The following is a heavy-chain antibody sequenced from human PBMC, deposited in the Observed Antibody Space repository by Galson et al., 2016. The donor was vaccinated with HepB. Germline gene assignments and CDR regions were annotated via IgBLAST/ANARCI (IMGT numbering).Heavy chain of an antibody. D-gene: IGHD6-19*01. CDR1: GFTFSTYS. CDR2: ISTSSSTI. CDR3: AKDHGNRWLNNWFDP. V-gene: IGHV3-48*02. J-gene: IGHJ5*02. Sequence: SLRLSCAASGFTFSTYSMDWVRQAPGKGLEWISYISTSSSTIYYADSVKGRFTISRDDATNSLYLQMNSLRDEDTAVYYCAKDHGNRWLNNWFDPWGQGTLVTVSS.